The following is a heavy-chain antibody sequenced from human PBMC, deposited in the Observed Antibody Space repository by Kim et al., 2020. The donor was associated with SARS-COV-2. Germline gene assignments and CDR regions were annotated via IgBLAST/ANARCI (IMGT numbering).Heavy chain of an antibody. CDR3: ATSYTGYSYGYY. CDR1: GYTFTNYE. Sequence: ASVKVSCKASGYTFTNYEINWVRQATGQGLEWMGWMNPNSGNTGYTQKLQGRVTMTRNTSISTAYMELSSLRSEDTAVYYCATSYTGYSYGYYWGQGTLVTVSS. CDR2: MNPNSGNT. J-gene: IGHJ4*02. V-gene: IGHV1-8*01. D-gene: IGHD5-18*01.